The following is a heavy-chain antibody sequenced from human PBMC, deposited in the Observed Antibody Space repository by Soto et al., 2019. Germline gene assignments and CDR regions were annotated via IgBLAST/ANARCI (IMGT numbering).Heavy chain of an antibody. D-gene: IGHD3-9*01. J-gene: IGHJ4*02. CDR1: GGSINIDY. Sequence: SETLSLTCAVSGGSINIDYGSWIRQPPGKGLEWIGYISYSGSPNYNPTLKSRVTISVDISKRQFSLQVSSVTAADPAVYYCARATGYYTAQYFAYWAQGTLVPVS. CDR2: ISYSGSP. V-gene: IGHV4-59*01. CDR3: ARATGYYTAQYFAY.